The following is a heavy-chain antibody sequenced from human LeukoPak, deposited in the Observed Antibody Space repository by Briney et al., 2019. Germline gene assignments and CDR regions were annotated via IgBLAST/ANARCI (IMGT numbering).Heavy chain of an antibody. D-gene: IGHD6-13*01. V-gene: IGHV1-69*04. Sequence: SVKVSCKASGGTFSSYAISWGRQAPGQELEWMGRIIPILGIANYAQKFQGRVTITADTSTSSAYMELNSLRSEDTAVYFCARETILSAGQIDFWGRGTLVTVSS. CDR1: GGTFSSYA. CDR2: IIPILGIA. J-gene: IGHJ4*02. CDR3: ARETILSAGQIDF.